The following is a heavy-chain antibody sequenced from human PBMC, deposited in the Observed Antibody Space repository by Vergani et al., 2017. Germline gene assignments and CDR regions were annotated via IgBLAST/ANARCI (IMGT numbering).Heavy chain of an antibody. Sequence: EVQLVESGGVVVQPGGSLRLSCAASGFTFDDYAMHWVRQAPGKGLEWVSLISWDGGSTYYADSVKGRFTISRDNAKNSLYLQMNSLRAEDTAVYYCARGGQWESSLFDYWGQGTMVTVSS. CDR1: GFTFDDYA. CDR3: ARGGQWESSLFDY. V-gene: IGHV3-43D*04. CDR2: ISWDGGST. D-gene: IGHD1-26*01. J-gene: IGHJ4*03.